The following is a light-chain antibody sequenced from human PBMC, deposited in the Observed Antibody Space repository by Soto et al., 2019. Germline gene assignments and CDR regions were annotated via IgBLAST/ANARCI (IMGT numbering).Light chain of an antibody. J-gene: IGKJ4*01. CDR2: GAF. CDR1: QTVRSSY. Sequence: IFLTQSPGSLSLSSGERATLSCRASQTVRSSYLAWYQQRPGQTPKLLIYGAFNRAIGIPDRFSGSESGTNYNPTISRLDPEDSAVYYCQQYGDSITFGGGTKVEI. V-gene: IGKV3-20*01. CDR3: QQYGDSIT.